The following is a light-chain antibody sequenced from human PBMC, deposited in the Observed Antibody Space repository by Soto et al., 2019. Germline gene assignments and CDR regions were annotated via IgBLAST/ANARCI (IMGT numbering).Light chain of an antibody. V-gene: IGKV3-20*01. CDR1: QSINSRY. CDR3: QQLGSSPGFT. Sequence: EIVLTQSPGTLSLSPGERATLSCRASQSINSRYLAWYQQKPGQAPRLLIYGASSRATGIPDRFSGSGSGTDFTLTSSRLEHEDFAVYYCQQLGSSPGFTFGPGTIVDIK. J-gene: IGKJ3*01. CDR2: GAS.